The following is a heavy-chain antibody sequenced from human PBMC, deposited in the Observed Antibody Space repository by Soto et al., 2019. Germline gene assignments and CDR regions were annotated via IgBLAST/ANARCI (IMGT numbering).Heavy chain of an antibody. Sequence: ASVKVSCKASGYTFTSYDINWVRQVTGQGLEWMGWMNPNSGNTGYAQKFQGRVTMTRNTSISTAYMELSSLRSEDTAVYYCARGSLLEWLLSNPYYYYGMDVWGQGTTVTVSS. J-gene: IGHJ6*02. CDR2: MNPNSGNT. CDR1: GYTFTSYD. CDR3: ARGSLLEWLLSNPYYYYGMDV. V-gene: IGHV1-8*01. D-gene: IGHD3-3*01.